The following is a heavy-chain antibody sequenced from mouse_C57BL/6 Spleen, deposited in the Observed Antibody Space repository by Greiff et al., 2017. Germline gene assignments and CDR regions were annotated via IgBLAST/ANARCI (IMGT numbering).Heavy chain of an antibody. V-gene: IGHV1-82*01. J-gene: IGHJ4*01. CDR2: IYPGDGDT. Sequence: QVQLQQSGPELVKPGASVKISCKASGYAFSSSWMNWVKQRPGKGLEWIGRIYPGDGDTNYNGKFKGKATLTADKSSSTAYMQLSSLTSEDSAVXFCARERSRDYAMDYWGQGTSVTVSS. CDR3: ARERSRDYAMDY. D-gene: IGHD3-1*01. CDR1: GYAFSSSW.